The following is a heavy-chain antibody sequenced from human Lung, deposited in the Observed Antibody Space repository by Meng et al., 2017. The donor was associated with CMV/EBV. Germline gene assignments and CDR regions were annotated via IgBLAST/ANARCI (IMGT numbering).Heavy chain of an antibody. CDR1: GFSLSTSGVG. CDR2: IYGDDEK. D-gene: IGHD6-6*01. J-gene: IGHJ5*02. V-gene: IGHV2-5*02. Sequence: QIHMKESCPTLVKPTQTLTLTCTFSGFSLSTSGVGVGWIRQPPGKALECLAIIYGDDEKRYSPSLESRLTVTKDTSKNQVVLTMTNMVPVDTATYYCARAAARPSDWFDPWGQGTLVTVSS. CDR3: ARAAARPSDWFDP.